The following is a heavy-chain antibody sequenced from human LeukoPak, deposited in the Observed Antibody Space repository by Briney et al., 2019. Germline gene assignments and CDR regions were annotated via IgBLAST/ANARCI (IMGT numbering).Heavy chain of an antibody. CDR2: IWYDGSNK. V-gene: IGHV3-33*01. CDR1: GFTFSSYG. CDR3: ARGGYCSSTSCPTNWFDP. J-gene: IGHJ5*02. Sequence: GGSLRLSCAASGFTFSSYGMHWVRQAPGKGLEWVAVIWYDGSNKYYADSVKGRFTISRDNSENTLYLQMNSLRAEDTAVYYCARGGYCSSTSCPTNWFDPWGQGTLVTVSS. D-gene: IGHD2-2*01.